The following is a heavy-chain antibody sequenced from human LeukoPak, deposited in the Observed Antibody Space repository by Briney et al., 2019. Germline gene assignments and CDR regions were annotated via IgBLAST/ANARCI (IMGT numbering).Heavy chain of an antibody. CDR3: ARDIIVVVPAAIRRGAFDI. CDR1: GGSFSGDY. J-gene: IGHJ3*02. Sequence: SQTLSLTCAVDGGSFSGDYWSWIRQPAGKGRGWIGEINHSGSTNYNQSIKSRVTISVDASKNQSSQKLSSVTAAHTDVYYCARDIIVVVPAAIRRGAFDIWGQGTMVTVSS. CDR2: INHSGST. V-gene: IGHV4-34*01. D-gene: IGHD2-2*01.